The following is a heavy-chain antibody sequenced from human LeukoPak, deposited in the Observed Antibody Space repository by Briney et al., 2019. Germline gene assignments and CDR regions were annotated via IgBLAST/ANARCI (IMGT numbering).Heavy chain of an antibody. D-gene: IGHD2-8*01. CDR1: GGSISSSSYY. J-gene: IGHJ5*02. CDR3: ARDTNGVYNWFDP. V-gene: IGHV4-39*07. CDR2: IYYSGST. Sequence: SETLSLTCTVSGGSISSSSYYWGWIRQPPGKGLEGIGSIYYSGSTYYNPSLKSRVTISVDTSKNQFSLKLSSVTAADTAVYYCARDTNGVYNWFDPWGQGTLVTVSS.